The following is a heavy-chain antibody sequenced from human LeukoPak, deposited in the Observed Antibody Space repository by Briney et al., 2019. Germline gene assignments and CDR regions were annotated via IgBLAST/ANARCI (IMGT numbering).Heavy chain of an antibody. D-gene: IGHD3-3*01. V-gene: IGHV3-48*01. Sequence: GGSLRLSCAASGFTFSSYSMNWVRQAPGKGLKWVSYISSSSSTIYYADSVKGRFTISRDNAKNSLYLQMNSLRAEDTAVYYCARTRDYDFWSGYPMYNWFDPWGQGTLVTVSS. CDR3: ARTRDYDFWSGYPMYNWFDP. CDR1: GFTFSSYS. J-gene: IGHJ5*02. CDR2: ISSSSSTI.